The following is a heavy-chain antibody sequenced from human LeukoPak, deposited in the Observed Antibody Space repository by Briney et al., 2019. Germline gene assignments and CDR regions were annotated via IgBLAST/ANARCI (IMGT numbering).Heavy chain of an antibody. D-gene: IGHD2-2*01. CDR3: ARQGCSSTSCYYYYYMDV. V-gene: IGHV5-51*01. CDR2: IYPGDSDT. J-gene: IGHJ6*03. CDR1: GYSFTSYW. Sequence: GESLKISCKGSGYSFTSYWIGWVRQMPGKGLEWMGIIYPGDSDTRYSPSFQGQVTISADKSISTAYLQWSSLTASDTAMYYCARQGCSSTSCYYYYYMDVWGKGTTVTVSS.